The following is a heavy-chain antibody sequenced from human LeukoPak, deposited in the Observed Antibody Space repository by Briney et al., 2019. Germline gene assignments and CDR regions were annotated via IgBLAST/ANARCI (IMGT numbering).Heavy chain of an antibody. CDR3: ATTSSLAALGYYFDY. V-gene: IGHV4-59*08. J-gene: IGHJ4*02. CDR1: GGSISHYY. CDR2: VYYTGST. D-gene: IGHD6-6*01. Sequence: SEALSLTCTVSGGSISHYYWTWIRQPPGKGLEWIGYVYYTGSTKYNPSLKSRVTISVDTSKNQFSLKLSSVTAADTAVYYCATTSSLAALGYYFDYWGQGTLVTVSS.